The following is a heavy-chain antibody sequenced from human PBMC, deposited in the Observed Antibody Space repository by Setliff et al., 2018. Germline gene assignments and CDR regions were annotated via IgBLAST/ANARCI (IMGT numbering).Heavy chain of an antibody. CDR1: GYSISSGFS. CDR3: ARDNRARHYMDV. Sequence: PSETLSLTCAVSGYSISSGFSWVWIRQSPGKGLEWIGRILSSGDTYYNPSLNSRVTISADTSKNQFSLNLSSVTAADTAVYYCARDNRARHYMDVWGKGTTVTVSS. V-gene: IGHV4-38-2*02. D-gene: IGHD3-10*01. CDR2: ILSSGDT. J-gene: IGHJ6*03.